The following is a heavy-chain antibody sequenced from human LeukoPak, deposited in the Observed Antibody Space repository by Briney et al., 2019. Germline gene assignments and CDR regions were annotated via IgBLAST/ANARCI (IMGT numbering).Heavy chain of an antibody. CDR1: GGSISSYY. V-gene: IGHV4-59*12. CDR3: AREKSFGGIDY. D-gene: IGHD3-16*01. Sequence: PSETLSLTCTVSGGSISSYYWSWIRQPPGKGLEWIGYIYYSGSTYYNPSLKSRVTMSVDTSKNQFSLKLRSVTAADTAVYYCAREKSFGGIDYWGQGTLVTVSS. CDR2: IYYSGST. J-gene: IGHJ4*02.